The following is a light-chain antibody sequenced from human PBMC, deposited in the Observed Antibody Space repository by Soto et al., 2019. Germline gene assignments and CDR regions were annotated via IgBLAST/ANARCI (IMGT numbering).Light chain of an antibody. CDR2: GES. J-gene: IGKJ1*01. CDR1: QSVSSSY. V-gene: IGKV3-20*01. CDR3: QQYGSPST. Sequence: VLSLKKGTLSLSPGERATLSCRASQSVSSSYLAWYQQKPGQDPRAPIYGESSRATGIPDRFSGSGSGTDFTLTISRLEPEDFAVYYCQQYGSPSTFGQGTKVDI.